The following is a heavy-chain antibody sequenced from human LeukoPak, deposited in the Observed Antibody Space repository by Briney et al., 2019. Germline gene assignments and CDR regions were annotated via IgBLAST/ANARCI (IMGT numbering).Heavy chain of an antibody. Sequence: SETLSLTCAVYGGSFSGYYWSWIRQPPGKALEWIGEINHSGSTNYNPSLKSRVTISVDTSKNQFSLKLSSVTAADTAVYYCARGYCSGGSCSVHFDYWGKGTLVTVSS. CDR2: INHSGST. J-gene: IGHJ4*02. CDR3: ARGYCSGGSCSVHFDY. CDR1: GGSFSGYY. V-gene: IGHV4-34*01. D-gene: IGHD2-15*01.